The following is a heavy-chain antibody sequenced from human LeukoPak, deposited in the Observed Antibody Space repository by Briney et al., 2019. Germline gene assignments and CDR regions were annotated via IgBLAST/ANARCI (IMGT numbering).Heavy chain of an antibody. D-gene: IGHD6-13*01. CDR3: ARDPLSSTWSPYYFTLDA. Sequence: ASVKVSCKASGYTFTSYAINWVRQAPGQELEWMGWISAYDGSTISAQDLQGRVTMTTDTSTTTAYMELTRLRSDDTAVYYCARDPLSSTWSPYYFTLDAWGQGTTVIVSS. CDR2: ISAYDGST. J-gene: IGHJ6*02. CDR1: GYTFTSYA. V-gene: IGHV1-18*01.